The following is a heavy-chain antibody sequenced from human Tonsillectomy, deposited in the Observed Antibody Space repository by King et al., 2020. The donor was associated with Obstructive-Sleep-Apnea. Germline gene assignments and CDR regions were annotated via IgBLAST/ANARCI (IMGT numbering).Heavy chain of an antibody. V-gene: IGHV4-30-4*07. Sequence: QLQESGPGLVKPSQTLSLTCAVSGGSISNGGYSWSWIRQPPGKGLECIGYIYYTGSTYYNPSLKSRVTISVDTSKNQFSLKLSSVTAADTAVYYCARSNDYGDYYFDYWGQGTLVTVSS. CDR1: GGSISNGGYS. J-gene: IGHJ4*02. D-gene: IGHD4-17*01. CDR3: ARSNDYGDYYFDY. CDR2: IYYTGST.